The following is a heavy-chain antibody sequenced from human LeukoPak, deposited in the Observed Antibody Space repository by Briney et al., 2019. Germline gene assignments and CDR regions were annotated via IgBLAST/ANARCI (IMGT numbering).Heavy chain of an antibody. Sequence: GGSLRLSCAASGFTFSSYAMSWVRQAPGKGLEWVAFIRYDGSNKYYADSVKGRFTISRDNSKNTLYLQMNSLRAEDTAVYYCAKVGRGLGYCSSTSCPPKDWFDPWGQGTLVTVSS. CDR2: IRYDGSNK. V-gene: IGHV3-30*02. CDR1: GFTFSSYA. D-gene: IGHD2-2*01. CDR3: AKVGRGLGYCSSTSCPPKDWFDP. J-gene: IGHJ5*02.